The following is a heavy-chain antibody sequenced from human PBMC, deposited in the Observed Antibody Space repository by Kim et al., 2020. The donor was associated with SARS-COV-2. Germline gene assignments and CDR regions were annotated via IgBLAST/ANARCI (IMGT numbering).Heavy chain of an antibody. Sequence: ASVKVSCKASGYTFTGYYMHWVRQAPGQGLEWMGRINPNSGGTNYAQKFQGRVTMTRDTSISTAYMELSRLRSDDTAVYYCARATWGSGRGGYYMDVWDKGTTVTVSS. V-gene: IGHV1-2*06. CDR3: ARATWGSGRGGYYMDV. D-gene: IGHD6-19*01. J-gene: IGHJ6*03. CDR1: GYTFTGYY. CDR2: INPNSGGT.